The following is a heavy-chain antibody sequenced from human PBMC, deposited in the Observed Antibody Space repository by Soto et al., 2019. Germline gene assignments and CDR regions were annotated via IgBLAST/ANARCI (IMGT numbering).Heavy chain of an antibody. CDR2: IYHGGST. Sequence: SETLSLTCAVSGYSISSGYYWGCLRQPPGKGLEWIGIIYHGGSTYYSPSLNSRVTLSIDMTNNHVSLILNSVTAADTAVYYCARVGPWVPYYYDSSPYTFENWFDPWGQGTLVTSPQ. V-gene: IGHV4-38-2*01. CDR3: ARVGPWVPYYYDSSPYTFENWFDP. J-gene: IGHJ5*02. D-gene: IGHD3-22*01. CDR1: GYSISSGYY.